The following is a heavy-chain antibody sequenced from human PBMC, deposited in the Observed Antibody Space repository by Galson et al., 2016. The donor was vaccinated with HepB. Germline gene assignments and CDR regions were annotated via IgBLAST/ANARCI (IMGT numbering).Heavy chain of an antibody. J-gene: IGHJ3*02. CDR3: AKDIPPRGHDAFDI. CDR2: IWYDGSHE. D-gene: IGHD2-21*01. V-gene: IGHV3-33*03. Sequence: SLRLSCAASGFTFSSYAMHWVRQAPGKGLEWVAVIWYDGSHEYYADSVMGRFTISRDNSKNTLYLQMNSLRAEDTAIYYCAKDIPPRGHDAFDIWGRGTMVTVSS. CDR1: GFTFSSYA.